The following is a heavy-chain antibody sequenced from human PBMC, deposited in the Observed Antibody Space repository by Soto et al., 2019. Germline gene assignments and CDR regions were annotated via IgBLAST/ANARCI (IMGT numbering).Heavy chain of an antibody. CDR1: GGTFSNYA. J-gene: IGHJ4*02. V-gene: IGHV1-69*01. CDR2: IIPIFGTA. D-gene: IGHD6-13*01. Sequence: QVQLVQSGAEVKKPGSSVKVSCKASGGTFSNYAISWVRQAPGQGLEWMGGIIPIFGTANYAQKFQGRVTISADESTSTAYMELSRLRSEDTAVYYCAKGGQQLVYYFHYWGQGTLVTVSS. CDR3: AKGGQQLVYYFHY.